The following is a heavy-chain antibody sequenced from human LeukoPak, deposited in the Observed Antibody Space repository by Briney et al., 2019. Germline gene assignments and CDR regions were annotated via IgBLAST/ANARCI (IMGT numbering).Heavy chain of an antibody. V-gene: IGHV1-24*01. CDR2: FDPEDGET. J-gene: IGHJ6*02. CDR1: GYTLTELS. CDR3: ATGSYGSGSYYGYGMDV. Sequence: ASVKVSCKVSGYTLTELSMHWVRRAPGKGLEWMGGFDPEDGETIYAQKFQGRVTMTEDTSTDTAYMELGSLRSEDTAVYYCATGSYGSGSYYGYGMDVWGQGTTVTVSS. D-gene: IGHD3-10*01.